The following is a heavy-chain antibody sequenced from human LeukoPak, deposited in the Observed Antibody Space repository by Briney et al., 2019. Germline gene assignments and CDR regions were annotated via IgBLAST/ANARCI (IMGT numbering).Heavy chain of an antibody. D-gene: IGHD6-13*01. V-gene: IGHV3-33*03. Sequence: GGSLRLSCAASGFTFSSYGMHWVRQAPGKGLEWVAVIWYDGSSKYYADSVKGRFTISRDNAQNSLYLQMNSLSAEDTAIYYCATSTAAAGTDWGQGTLVTVSS. CDR2: IWYDGSSK. CDR3: ATSTAAAGTD. J-gene: IGHJ4*02. CDR1: GFTFSSYG.